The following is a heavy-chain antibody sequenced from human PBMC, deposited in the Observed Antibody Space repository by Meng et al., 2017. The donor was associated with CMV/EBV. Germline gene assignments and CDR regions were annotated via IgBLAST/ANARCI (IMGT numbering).Heavy chain of an antibody. J-gene: IGHJ6*02. Sequence: GGSLRLSCEAPGFTFSSYAMHGVRKAPGKGLEYVSAISSNGGSTYYADSVKGRFTISRDNSKNTLYLQMGSLRAENVAVYYCARSVGELPVYYYGMDVWGQGTTVTVSS. CDR3: ARSVGELPVYYYGMDV. D-gene: IGHD1-26*01. V-gene: IGHV3-64*02. CDR1: GFTFSSYA. CDR2: ISSNGGST.